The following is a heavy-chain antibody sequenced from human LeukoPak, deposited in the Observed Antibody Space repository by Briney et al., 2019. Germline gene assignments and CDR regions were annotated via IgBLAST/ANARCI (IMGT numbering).Heavy chain of an antibody. CDR3: ARSGMYYYDSSGYDY. CDR2: IYYSGST. Sequence: SENLSLTCTVSGGSISSYYWSWIRQPPGKGLEWIGYIYYSGSTNYNPSLKSRATISVDTSKNQFSLKLSSVTAADTAVYYCARSGMYYYDSSGYDYWGQGTLVTVSS. D-gene: IGHD3-22*01. V-gene: IGHV4-59*01. J-gene: IGHJ4*02. CDR1: GGSISSYY.